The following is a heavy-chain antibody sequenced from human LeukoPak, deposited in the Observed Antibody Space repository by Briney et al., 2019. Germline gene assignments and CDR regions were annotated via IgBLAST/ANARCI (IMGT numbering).Heavy chain of an antibody. CDR2: IRSKANSYAT. D-gene: IGHD2-2*01. J-gene: IGHJ4*02. CDR1: GFTFSGSA. CDR3: TRRRCSSTSCYSDY. V-gene: IGHV3-73*01. Sequence: PGGSLRLSCAASGFTFSGSAMHWVRQASGKGLEWVGRIRSKANSYATAHAASVKGRFTISRDDSKNTAYLQMNSLKTEDTAVYYCTRRRCSSTSCYSDYWGQGTLVTVSS.